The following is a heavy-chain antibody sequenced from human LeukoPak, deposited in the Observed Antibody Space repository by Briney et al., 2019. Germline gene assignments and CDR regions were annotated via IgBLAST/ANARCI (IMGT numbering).Heavy chain of an antibody. Sequence: GGSLRLSCAASGFTFSSYWMSWVRQAPGKGLVWVGTIKQDGSEKDFVDSVKGRFTISRDNAKNSLYLQMNSLRAEDTALYYCARVGYYYHYWGQGTLVTVSS. CDR2: IKQDGSEK. J-gene: IGHJ4*02. CDR3: ARVGYYYHY. CDR1: GFTFSSYW. D-gene: IGHD3-22*01. V-gene: IGHV3-7*01.